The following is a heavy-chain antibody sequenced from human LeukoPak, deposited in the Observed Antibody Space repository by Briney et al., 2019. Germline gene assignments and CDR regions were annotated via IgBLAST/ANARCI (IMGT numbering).Heavy chain of an antibody. J-gene: IGHJ4*02. CDR2: IDGSGTTI. Sequence: TGGSLRLSCAASGFTFSDHPMTWVRQAPGKGLQWVSYIDGSGTTIYYAESVKGRFTISRDNAKNSLYLQMNSLRAEDTALYYCARDMTITGADDYWGQGTLVTVSS. CDR1: GFTFSDHP. D-gene: IGHD6-13*01. V-gene: IGHV3-48*03. CDR3: ARDMTITGADDY.